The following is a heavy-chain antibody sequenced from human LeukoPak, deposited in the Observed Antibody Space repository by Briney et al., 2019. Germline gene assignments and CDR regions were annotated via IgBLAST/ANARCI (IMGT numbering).Heavy chain of an antibody. D-gene: IGHD3-22*01. CDR3: ARVYLGVYYYGSSGYSHLDY. CDR1: GYTFTDYY. V-gene: IGHV1-2*02. J-gene: IGHJ4*02. Sequence: ASVKVSCKASGYTFTDYYMHWVRQAPGQGLEWMGWINPNSGGTNYAQKFQGRLTMTRDTSISTAYMELSTLRSDDTAVYYCARVYLGVYYYGSSGYSHLDYWGQGTLVTVSS. CDR2: INPNSGGT.